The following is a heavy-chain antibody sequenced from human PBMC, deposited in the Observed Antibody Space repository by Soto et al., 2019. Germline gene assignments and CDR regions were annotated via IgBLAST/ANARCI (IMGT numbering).Heavy chain of an antibody. CDR3: ASTTTPAPSRYYYGMDV. Sequence: QVQLVQSGAEVKKPGSSVKVSCKASGGTFSSYAISWVRQAPGQGLEWMGGIIPIFGTANYAQKFQGRVTITADESTRTAYMELSSLRSEDTAVYYCASTTTPAPSRYYYGMDVWGQGTTVTVSS. J-gene: IGHJ6*02. CDR1: GGTFSSYA. CDR2: IIPIFGTA. D-gene: IGHD4-4*01. V-gene: IGHV1-69*01.